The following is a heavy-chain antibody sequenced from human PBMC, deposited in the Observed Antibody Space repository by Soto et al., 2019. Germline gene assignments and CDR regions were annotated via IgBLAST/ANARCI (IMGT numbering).Heavy chain of an antibody. V-gene: IGHV1-69*13. CDR1: GGTFSSYA. J-gene: IGHJ3*02. D-gene: IGHD1-26*01. CDR3: ARGYSGSPGAFDI. Sequence: SVKVSCKASGGTFSSYAISWVRQAPGQGLEWMGGIIPIFGTANYAQKFQGRVTITADESTSTTYMELSSLRSEDTAVYYCARGYSGSPGAFDIWGQGTMVTVSS. CDR2: IIPIFGTA.